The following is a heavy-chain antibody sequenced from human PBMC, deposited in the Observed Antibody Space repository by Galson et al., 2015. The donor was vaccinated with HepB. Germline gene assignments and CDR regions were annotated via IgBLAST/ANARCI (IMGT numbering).Heavy chain of an antibody. V-gene: IGHV3-11*05. CDR1: GFTFSDYY. CDR2: ISSSSSYT. CDR3: AREGSDVDTAMAHFDY. J-gene: IGHJ4*02. D-gene: IGHD5-18*01. Sequence: SLRLSCAASGFTFSDYYMSWIRQAPGKGLEWVSYISSSSSYTNYADSVKGRFTISRDNAKNSLYLQMNSLRAEDTAVYYCAREGSDVDTAMAHFDYWGQGTLVTVSS.